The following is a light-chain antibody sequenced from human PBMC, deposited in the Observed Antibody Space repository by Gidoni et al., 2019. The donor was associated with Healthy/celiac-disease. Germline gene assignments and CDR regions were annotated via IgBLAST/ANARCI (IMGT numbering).Light chain of an antibody. Sequence: DIHMTKSPSSLSASVGDRVTISCQASQDISNYLNWYQQKPGKAPKLLIYAASTLETGVPSRFSGSGSGTDFTLTISSLQPEDIATYYCQQYDNLPYTFGQGTKLEIK. J-gene: IGKJ2*01. V-gene: IGKV1-33*01. CDR2: AAS. CDR1: QDISNY. CDR3: QQYDNLPYT.